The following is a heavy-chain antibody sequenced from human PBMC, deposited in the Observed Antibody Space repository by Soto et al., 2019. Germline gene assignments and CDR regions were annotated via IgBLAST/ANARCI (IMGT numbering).Heavy chain of an antibody. D-gene: IGHD3-3*01. V-gene: IGHV1-2*04. CDR3: ARAGDYDFWSGYPYYYYYGMDV. Sequence: ASVKVSCKASGYTFTVYYMHCVVQSRLQWLDWMGCINPNSGGTNYAQKFQGWVTMTRDTSISTAYMELSRLRSDDTAVYYCARAGDYDFWSGYPYYYYYGMDVWGQGTTVTVSS. J-gene: IGHJ6*02. CDR1: GYTFTVYY. CDR2: INPNSGGT.